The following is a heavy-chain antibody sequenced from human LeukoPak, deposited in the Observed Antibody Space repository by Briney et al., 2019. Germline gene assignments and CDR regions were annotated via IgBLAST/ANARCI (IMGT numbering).Heavy chain of an antibody. Sequence: PGGSLRLSCAASGFTFTSYSMSWVRQAPGKGLEWVSGTSDRGDYTYYADSVKGRFTISRDNSKNTLYLQMNSLRAEDTAIYYCTTDTWYSAGHWGQGTLVTVSS. J-gene: IGHJ4*02. V-gene: IGHV3-23*01. CDR2: TSDRGDYT. CDR1: GFTFTSYS. CDR3: TTDTWYSAGH. D-gene: IGHD2-15*01.